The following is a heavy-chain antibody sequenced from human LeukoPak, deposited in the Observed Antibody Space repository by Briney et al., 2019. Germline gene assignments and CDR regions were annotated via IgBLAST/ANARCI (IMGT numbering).Heavy chain of an antibody. CDR2: IYYSGST. J-gene: IGHJ5*02. CDR3: ARTSRDGYNMQFDP. V-gene: IGHV4-59*01. Sequence: SETLSLTCTVSGGSISSYYWSWIRQPPGKGLEWIGYIYYSGSTNYNPSLKSRVTISVDTSKNQFSLKLSSVTAADTAVYYCARTSRDGYNMQFDPWGQGTLVTVSS. CDR1: GGSISSYY. D-gene: IGHD5-24*01.